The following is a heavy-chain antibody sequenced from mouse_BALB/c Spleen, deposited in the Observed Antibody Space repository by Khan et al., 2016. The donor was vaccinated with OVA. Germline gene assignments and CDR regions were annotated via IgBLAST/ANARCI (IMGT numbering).Heavy chain of an antibody. CDR1: GYTFTSYY. Sequence: QIQLVQSGAELVKPGASVKLSCKASGYTFTSYYMYWLKQRPGQGLEWIGEINPSNGGTNFNEKFKSKATLTVDKSSSTAYMQLSSLTSEDTAVPYCTRRVTARATLWFAYWCQGTLVTVSA. J-gene: IGHJ3*01. CDR2: INPSNGGT. D-gene: IGHD3-2*01. V-gene: IGHV1S81*02. CDR3: TRRVTARATLWFAY.